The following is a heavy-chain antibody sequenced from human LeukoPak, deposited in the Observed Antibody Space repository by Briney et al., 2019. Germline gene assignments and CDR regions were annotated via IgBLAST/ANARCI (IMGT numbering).Heavy chain of an antibody. Sequence: PGGSLRLSCAASGFTFSSYWMSWVRQAPGKGLEWVANIKQDGSEKYYVDSVKGRFTISRDNAKNSLYLQMNSLRVEDTALYYCAKGNIVVVSAAPFDYWGQGTLVTVSS. CDR2: IKQDGSEK. CDR1: GFTFSSYW. CDR3: AKGNIVVVSAAPFDY. J-gene: IGHJ4*02. V-gene: IGHV3-7*01. D-gene: IGHD2-2*01.